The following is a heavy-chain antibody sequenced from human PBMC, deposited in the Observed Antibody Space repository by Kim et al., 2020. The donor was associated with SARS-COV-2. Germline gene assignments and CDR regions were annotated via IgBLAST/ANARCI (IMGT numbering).Heavy chain of an antibody. V-gene: IGHV1-3*01. J-gene: IGHJ6*02. Sequence: QKFQGRVTITRETSASTAYMELSSLRSEDTAVYYCARDEDVVDYYYGMDVWGQGTTVTVSS. D-gene: IGHD2-2*01. CDR3: ARDEDVVDYYYGMDV.